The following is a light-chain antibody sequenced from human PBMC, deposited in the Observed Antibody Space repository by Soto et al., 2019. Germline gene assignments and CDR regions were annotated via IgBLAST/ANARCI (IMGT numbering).Light chain of an antibody. CDR1: NSNIGADYG. CDR2: GNN. CDR3: QSYDSSLVGLV. V-gene: IGLV1-40*01. J-gene: IGLJ3*02. Sequence: QSVLTQPPSVSGAPGQRVTISCTGTNSNIGADYGVQWYQQFPGTAPKLLIYGNNNRPSGVSDRFSGSKSATSASLAITGLQPGDEADYYCQSYDSSLVGLVFGAGTKVTVL.